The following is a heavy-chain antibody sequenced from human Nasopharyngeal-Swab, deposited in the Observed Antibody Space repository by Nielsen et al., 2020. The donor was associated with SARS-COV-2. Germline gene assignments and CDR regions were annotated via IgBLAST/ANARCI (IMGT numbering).Heavy chain of an antibody. V-gene: IGHV4-59*12. D-gene: IGHD5-18*01. CDR3: ARVVTWGYSYGYGGTHVAHGIYFDY. CDR2: MSYSGNS. Sequence: WIRQPPGKGLEWIGYMSYSGNSAYNPSFKSRVTISVDTSKNQFSLKLSSVTAADTAVYYCARVVTWGYSYGYGGTHVAHGIYFDYWGQGTLVTVSS. J-gene: IGHJ4*02.